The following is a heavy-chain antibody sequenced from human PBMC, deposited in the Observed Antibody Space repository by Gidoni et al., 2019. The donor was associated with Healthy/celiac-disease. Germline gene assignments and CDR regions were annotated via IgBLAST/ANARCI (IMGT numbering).Heavy chain of an antibody. Sequence: QVQLVQSGAEVKQPGASVKVSCKVSGSTLPALSMHWVRQAPGKGLEWMGGFDPEDGETIYAQKFQGRVTMTEDTSTDTAYMELSSLRSEDTAVYYCATSPPLGTTGSTAETDYWGQGTLVTVSS. J-gene: IGHJ4*02. D-gene: IGHD1-1*01. CDR1: GSTLPALS. V-gene: IGHV1-24*01. CDR2: FDPEDGET. CDR3: ATSPPLGTTGSTAETDY.